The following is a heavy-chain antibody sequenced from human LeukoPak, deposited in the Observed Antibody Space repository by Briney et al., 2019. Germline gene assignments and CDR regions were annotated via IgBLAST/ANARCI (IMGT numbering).Heavy chain of an antibody. V-gene: IGHV3-21*01. CDR1: GFTFSSYN. CDR3: ARGGGYGDYRYYFDY. Sequence: PGGSLRLSCAASGFTFSSYNMNWVRQAPGEGLEWVSSISSSSIHIYYADSVKGRFTISRDNAKNSLYLQVNSLRAEDKAVYYCARGGGYGDYRYYFDYWGQGTLVTVSS. CDR2: ISSSSIHI. D-gene: IGHD4-17*01. J-gene: IGHJ4*02.